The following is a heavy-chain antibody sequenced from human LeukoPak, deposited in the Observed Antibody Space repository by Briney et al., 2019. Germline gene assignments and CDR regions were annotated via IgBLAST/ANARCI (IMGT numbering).Heavy chain of an antibody. D-gene: IGHD3-10*01. V-gene: IGHV4-34*01. CDR3: ARLLWEETFLDY. CDR2: INHSGST. J-gene: IGHJ4*02. CDR1: GGSFSGYY. Sequence: SETLSLTCAVYGGSFSGYYWSWIRQPPGKGLEWIGEINHSGSTNYNPFLKSRVTISVDTSKNQFSLQLNSVTPEDTAVYYCARLLWEETFLDYWGQGTLVTVSS.